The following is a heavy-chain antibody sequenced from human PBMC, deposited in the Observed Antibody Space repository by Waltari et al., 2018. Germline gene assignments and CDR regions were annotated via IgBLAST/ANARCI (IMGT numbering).Heavy chain of an antibody. J-gene: IGHJ3*02. CDR1: GGSFSGYY. D-gene: IGHD3-3*01. CDR3: ARRRGIFGVVIPPPNAFDI. V-gene: IGHV4-34*01. CDR2: INHSGST. Sequence: QVQLQQWGAGLLKHSETLSLTCAVYGGSFSGYYWRWIRQPPGKGLEWIGEINHSGSTNYNPSLKSRVTISVDTSKNQFSLKLSSVTAADTAVYYCARRRGIFGVVIPPPNAFDIWGQGTMVTVSS.